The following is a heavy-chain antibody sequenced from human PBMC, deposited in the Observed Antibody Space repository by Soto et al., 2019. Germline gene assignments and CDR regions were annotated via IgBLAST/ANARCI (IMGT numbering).Heavy chain of an antibody. D-gene: IGHD5-18*01. CDR1: GYTFTSYY. CDR3: ARDKPIQLWAYYYYYSMDV. Sequence: ASVKVSCKASGYTFTSYYMHWVRQAPGQGLEWMGIINPSGGSTSYAQKFQGRVTMTRDTSTSTVYMELSSLRSEDTAVYYCARDKPIQLWAYYYYYSMDVWGQGTTVTVSS. CDR2: INPSGGST. J-gene: IGHJ6*02. V-gene: IGHV1-46*01.